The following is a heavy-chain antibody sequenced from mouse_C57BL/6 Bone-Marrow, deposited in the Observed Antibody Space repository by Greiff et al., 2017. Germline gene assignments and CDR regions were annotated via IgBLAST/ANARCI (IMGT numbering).Heavy chain of an antibody. CDR2: IDPSDSYT. CDR3: AREGYYYGSTGCAY. CDR1: GYTFTSYW. J-gene: IGHJ3*01. Sequence: QVQLQQPGAELVRPGTSVKLSCKASGYTFTSYWMHWVKQRPGQGLEWIGVIDPSDSYTNYNQKFKGKATLTVNTSSSTAYMHLSSLTSEDSAGYYCAREGYYYGSTGCAYWGQGTLVTVSA. D-gene: IGHD1-1*01. V-gene: IGHV1-59*01.